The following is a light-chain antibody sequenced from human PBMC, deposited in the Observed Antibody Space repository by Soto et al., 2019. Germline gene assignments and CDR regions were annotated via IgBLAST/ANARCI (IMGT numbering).Light chain of an antibody. V-gene: IGLV2-14*01. CDR2: EVS. CDR3: SSYTNINTRACV. J-gene: IGLJ1*01. Sequence: QSALTQPASVSGSPGQSIAISCSGTSSDVGDYKSVSWYQHHPGKVPKLVIFEVSNRPSGVSDRFSGSKSGNTASLTISGLQAEDESDYYCSSYTNINTRACVFGTGTKLTVL. CDR1: SSDVGDYKS.